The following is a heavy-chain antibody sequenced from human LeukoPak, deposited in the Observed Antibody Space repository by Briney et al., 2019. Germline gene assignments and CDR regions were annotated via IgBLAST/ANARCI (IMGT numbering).Heavy chain of an antibody. D-gene: IGHD3-3*01. CDR3: AKAPLDDAFDI. CDR1: GFTFSNYW. Sequence: PGGSLRLSCAASGFTFSNYWMSWVRQAPGKGLEWVAHINQDGGAKYYVDSVKGRFTISRDNAKNSLYLQMNSLRAEDTAVYYCAKAPLDDAFDIWGQGTMVTVSS. CDR2: INQDGGAK. V-gene: IGHV3-7*01. J-gene: IGHJ3*02.